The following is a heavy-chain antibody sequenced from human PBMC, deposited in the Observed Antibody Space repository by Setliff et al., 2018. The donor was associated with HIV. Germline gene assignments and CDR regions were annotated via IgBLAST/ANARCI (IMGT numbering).Heavy chain of an antibody. Sequence: GESLKISCQGSGYSFTTYWIGWVRQMPGKGLECMGIIYPGDSDTRYSPSFRGQVTISADKSISTAYLQWSSLRASDTAMYYCARDGLEGDMAGRQRTYAFGYWGQGTLVTVSS. D-gene: IGHD2-15*01. J-gene: IGHJ4*02. CDR2: IYPGDSDT. CDR3: ARDGLEGDMAGRQRTYAFGY. V-gene: IGHV5-51*01. CDR1: GYSFTTYW.